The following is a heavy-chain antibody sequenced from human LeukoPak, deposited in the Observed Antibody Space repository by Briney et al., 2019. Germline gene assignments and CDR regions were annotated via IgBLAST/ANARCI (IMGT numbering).Heavy chain of an antibody. CDR3: ARDYYGSGSYAFDV. D-gene: IGHD3-10*01. J-gene: IGHJ3*01. V-gene: IGHV1-69*13. CDR1: GGTFSSYA. Sequence: ASVKVSCKASGGTFSSYAINWVRQAPGQGLEWMGGIIPIFSTATYAQKFQGRVTIIADESTSTAYMELSSLRSEDTAVYYCARDYYGSGSYAFDVWGQGTMVTVSS. CDR2: IIPIFSTA.